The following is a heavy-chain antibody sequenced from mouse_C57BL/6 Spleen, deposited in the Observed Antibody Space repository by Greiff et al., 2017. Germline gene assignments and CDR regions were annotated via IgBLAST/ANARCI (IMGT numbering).Heavy chain of an antibody. CDR3: ARDYYGSTWGGYFDY. D-gene: IGHD1-1*01. CDR2: IWTGGGT. CDR1: GFSLTSYA. V-gene: IGHV2-9-1*01. J-gene: IGHJ2*01. Sequence: QVQLKASGPGLVAPSQSLSITCTVSGFSLTSYAISWVRQPPGKGLEWLGVIWTGGGTNYNSALKSRLSISKDNSKSQVFLKMNSLQTDDTARYYCARDYYGSTWGGYFDYWGQGTTLTVSS.